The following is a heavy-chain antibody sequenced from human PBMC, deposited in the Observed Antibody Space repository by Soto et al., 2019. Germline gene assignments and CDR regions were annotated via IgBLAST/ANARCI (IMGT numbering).Heavy chain of an antibody. V-gene: IGHV4-28*01. D-gene: IGHD5-18*01. CDR3: ASKPNSLYYFDY. CDR2: IYYTGGT. Sequence: PEETLSLTCAVSGYSIGSSHWWGWIRQPPGKGLEWVGYIYYTGGTFYNPSLESRVTMSVDTSKNQFSLKLSSVTAVDTAVYYCASKPNSLYYFDYWGQGTLVTVSS. J-gene: IGHJ4*02. CDR1: GYSIGSSHW.